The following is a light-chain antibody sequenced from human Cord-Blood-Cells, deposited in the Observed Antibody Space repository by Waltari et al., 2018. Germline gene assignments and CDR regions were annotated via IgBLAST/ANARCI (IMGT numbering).Light chain of an antibody. CDR2: SNK. V-gene: IGLV1-44*01. CDR1: SSNIGSNT. CDR3: AAWDDSLNGRV. Sequence: QSVLTQPPSASGTPGQRVTISCSGSSSNIGSNTVNWYQQLPGTAPKLLIYSNKQRPSGVPDRFSGSKSGTSAYLAISGLQSEDEADYYCAAWDDSLNGRVFGGGTKLTVL. J-gene: IGLJ3*02.